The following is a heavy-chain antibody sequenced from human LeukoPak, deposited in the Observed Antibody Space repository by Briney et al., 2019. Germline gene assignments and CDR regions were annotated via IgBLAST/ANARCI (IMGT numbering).Heavy chain of an antibody. CDR2: IYYSGST. Sequence: PSETLSLTCTVSGGSISSSFHYWGWIRQPPGKELEWIGNIYYSGSTYYNPSLKSRVTISVDTSKNQFSLKLSSVTAADTAVYYCASLYSSSWSYYFDYWGQGTLVTVSS. CDR1: GGSISSSFHY. V-gene: IGHV4-39*01. CDR3: ASLYSSSWSYYFDY. J-gene: IGHJ4*02. D-gene: IGHD6-13*01.